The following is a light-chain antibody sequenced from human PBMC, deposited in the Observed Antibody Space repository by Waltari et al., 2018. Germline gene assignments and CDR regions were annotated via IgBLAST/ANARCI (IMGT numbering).Light chain of an antibody. CDR1: QSINTY. V-gene: IGKV3-11*01. J-gene: IGKJ4*01. Sequence: EVLLTQSPATLSLSPGERATLSCRSSQSINTYLAWYQLKSGQAPRLLIYEASNRATGIPARFSGSGSGTDFTLTISSLEPEDSAVYYCQQRSNWPPVTFGVGTKVEIK. CDR2: EAS. CDR3: QQRSNWPPVT.